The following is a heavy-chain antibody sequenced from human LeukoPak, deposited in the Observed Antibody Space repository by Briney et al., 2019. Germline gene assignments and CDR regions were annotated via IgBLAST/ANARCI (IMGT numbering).Heavy chain of an antibody. J-gene: IGHJ4*02. D-gene: IGHD6-19*01. V-gene: IGHV3-64*02. CDR3: ARDRSGAFDY. CDR2: ISTKGGST. CDR1: GFIFSNYA. Sequence: PGGSLRLSCAASGFIFSNYAMYWVRQAPGKGLESVAAISTKGGSTSYGDSVKGRMTISRDDSKNTLFLQMGSLTTDDMGLYFCARDRSGAFDYWAQGTLVTVSS.